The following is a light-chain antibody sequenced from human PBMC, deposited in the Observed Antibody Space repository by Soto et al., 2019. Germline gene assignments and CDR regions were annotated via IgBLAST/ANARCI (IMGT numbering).Light chain of an antibody. CDR1: QSISSW. CDR2: DAS. V-gene: IGKV1-5*01. CDR3: QKYNSYS. Sequence: DIQLTQSPSTLSSSLGDIVTITCRASQSISSWLAWYQQKPGKAPKLLIYDASSLESGVPSRFSGSGSGTEFTLTISSLKPDDFATYYCQKYNSYSFGQGTKVDIK. J-gene: IGKJ1*01.